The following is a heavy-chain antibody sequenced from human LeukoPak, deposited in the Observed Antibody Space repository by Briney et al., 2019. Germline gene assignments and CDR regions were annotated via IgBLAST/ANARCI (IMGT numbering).Heavy chain of an antibody. J-gene: IGHJ4*02. D-gene: IGHD3-10*01. CDR2: INPNSGGT. V-gene: IGHV1-2*02. CDR3: ARLSASITMVAE. Sequence: ASVKVSCKASGYTFTGYYMHWVRQAPGQGLEWMGWINPNSGGTNYAQKFQGRVTMTRDTSISTAYMELSRLRSDDTAVYYCARLSASITMVAEWGQGTLVIVSS. CDR1: GYTFTGYY.